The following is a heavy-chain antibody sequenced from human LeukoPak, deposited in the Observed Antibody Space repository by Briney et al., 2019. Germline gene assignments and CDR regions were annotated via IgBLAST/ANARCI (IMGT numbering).Heavy chain of an antibody. Sequence: ASVKVSCKAPGYTFTSYYMHWVRQAPGKGLEWMGGFDPEDGETIYAQKFQGRVTMTEDTSTDTAYMELSSLRSEDTAVYYCATDNYSTAPGTDYYYYGMDVWGQGTTVTVSS. CDR3: ATDNYSTAPGTDYYYYGMDV. J-gene: IGHJ6*02. CDR1: GYTFTSYY. CDR2: FDPEDGET. D-gene: IGHD1-1*01. V-gene: IGHV1-24*01.